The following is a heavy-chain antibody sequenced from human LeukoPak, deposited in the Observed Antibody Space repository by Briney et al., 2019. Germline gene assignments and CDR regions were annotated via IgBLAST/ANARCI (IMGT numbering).Heavy chain of an antibody. J-gene: IGHJ2*01. CDR2: IYYSGST. CDR1: GGSISSYY. V-gene: IGHV4-59*08. Sequence: SETLSLTCTVSGGSISSYYWSWIRQPPGKGLEWVGYIYYSGSTNYNPSLKSRVTISVDTSKNQFSLKLSSVTAADTAVYYCARQVKGGGWSQHWYFDLWGRGTLVTVSS. D-gene: IGHD6-19*01. CDR3: ARQVKGGGWSQHWYFDL.